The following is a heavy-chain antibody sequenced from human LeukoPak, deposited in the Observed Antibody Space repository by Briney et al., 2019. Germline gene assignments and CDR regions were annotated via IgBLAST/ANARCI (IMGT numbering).Heavy chain of an antibody. CDR2: INSDGSST. J-gene: IGHJ4*02. V-gene: IGHV3-74*01. Sequence: GRSLRLSCAASGFTFSSYGMHWVRQAPGKGLVWVSRINSDGSSTSYADSVKGRFTISRDNAKNTLYLQMNSLRAEDTAVYYCARSGSYYRAYYFDYWGQGTLVTVSS. CDR1: GFTFSSYG. D-gene: IGHD1-26*01. CDR3: ARSGSYYRAYYFDY.